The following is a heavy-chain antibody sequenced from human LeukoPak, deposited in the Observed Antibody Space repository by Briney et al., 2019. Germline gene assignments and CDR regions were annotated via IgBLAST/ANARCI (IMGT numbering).Heavy chain of an antibody. J-gene: IGHJ6*04. Sequence: PTGGSLRLSCAASGFTFSSYAMHWVRQAPGKGLEWVAVISYDGSNKYYADSVKGRFTISRDNSKNTLYLQMNSLRAEDTAVYYCARDIYSDGESGGMDVWGKGTTVTVSS. D-gene: IGHD1-26*01. CDR2: ISYDGSNK. CDR1: GFTFSSYA. V-gene: IGHV3-30*04. CDR3: ARDIYSDGESGGMDV.